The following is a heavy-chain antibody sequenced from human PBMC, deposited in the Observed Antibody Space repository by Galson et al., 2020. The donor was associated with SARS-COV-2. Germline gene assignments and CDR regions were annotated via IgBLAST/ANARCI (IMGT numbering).Heavy chain of an antibody. V-gene: IGHV3-11*01. D-gene: IGHD3-10*01. Sequence: GGSLRLSCAASGFSFSDSSMSWVRQAPGKGLEWLSYIRGSHDNLYYGDSVKGRFTIPRDNAKHSVYLQMSRLRAEDTAVYYCARHLCKMGVNWQRSDAFDIWGQGRTVTVSS. CDR2: IRGSHDNL. CDR3: ARHLCKMGVNWQRSDAFDI. CDR1: GFSFSDSS. J-gene: IGHJ3*02.